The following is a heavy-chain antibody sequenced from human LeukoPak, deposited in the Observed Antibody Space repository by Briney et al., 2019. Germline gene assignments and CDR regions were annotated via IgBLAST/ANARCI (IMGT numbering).Heavy chain of an antibody. CDR2: ISGSGGST. Sequence: GGPLRLSCAASGFTFSSYAMSWVRQAPGKGLEWVSVISGSGGSTYYADSVKGRFTISRDNSKNTLYLQMNSLRAEDTAVYYCAKDGSYYYDSSGYYYVLVPGGYDAFDIWGQGTMVTVSS. J-gene: IGHJ3*02. CDR1: GFTFSSYA. CDR3: AKDGSYYYDSSGYYYVLVPGGYDAFDI. D-gene: IGHD3-22*01. V-gene: IGHV3-23*01.